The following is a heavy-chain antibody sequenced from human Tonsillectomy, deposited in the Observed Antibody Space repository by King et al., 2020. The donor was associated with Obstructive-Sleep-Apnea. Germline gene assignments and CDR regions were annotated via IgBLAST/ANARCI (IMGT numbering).Heavy chain of an antibody. CDR2: IRYDGSNK. J-gene: IGHJ6*02. CDR3: AKEGGSYGPSSGGYSYYGMDV. D-gene: IGHD5-18*01. Sequence: VQLVESGGGVVQPGRSLRLSCAASGFTFSNFGMHWVRQAPGKGLEWVTFIRYDGSNKYYADSVKGRFIISRDNSKNTLYLQMNSLRAEDTAVYYCAKEGGSYGPSSGGYSYYGMDVGGQGTTVTVSS. CDR1: GFTFSNFG. V-gene: IGHV3-30*02.